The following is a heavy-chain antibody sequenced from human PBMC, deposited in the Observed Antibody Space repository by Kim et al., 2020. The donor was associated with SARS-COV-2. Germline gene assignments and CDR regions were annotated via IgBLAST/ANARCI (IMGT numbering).Heavy chain of an antibody. CDR3: AKDALLLWFGELPEAHFDY. Sequence: GGSLRLSCAASGFTFSSYAMSWVRQAPGKGLEWVSAISGSGGSTYYADSVKGRFTISRDNSKNTLYLQMNSLRAEDTAVYYCAKDALLLWFGELPEAHFDYWGQGTLVTVSS. CDR1: GFTFSSYA. J-gene: IGHJ4*02. D-gene: IGHD3-10*01. CDR2: ISGSGGST. V-gene: IGHV3-23*01.